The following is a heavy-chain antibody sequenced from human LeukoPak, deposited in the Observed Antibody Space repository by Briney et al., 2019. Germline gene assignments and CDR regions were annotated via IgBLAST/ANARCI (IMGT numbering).Heavy chain of an antibody. V-gene: IGHV3-48*02. CDR1: GFTFSSYS. J-gene: IGHJ3*02. Sequence: GGSLRLSCAASGFTFSSYSMIWFPQAQGKGLEGVSYISSSSSTIYYADSVKGRFTISRDNAKNSLYLQMNSLRDEDTAVYYCARDLSGRYAFDIWGQGTMVTVSS. D-gene: IGHD3-10*01. CDR2: ISSSSSTI. CDR3: ARDLSGRYAFDI.